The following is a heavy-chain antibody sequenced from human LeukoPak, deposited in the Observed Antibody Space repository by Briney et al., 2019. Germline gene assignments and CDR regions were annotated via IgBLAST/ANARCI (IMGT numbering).Heavy chain of an antibody. Sequence: GGSLRLSCAASGFTFSSYGMHWVRQAPGKGLEWVSYISSSGSTIYYADSVKGRFTISRDNAKNSLYLQMDSLRAEDTAVYYCAELGITMIGGVWGKGTTVTISS. J-gene: IGHJ6*04. CDR3: AELGITMIGGV. V-gene: IGHV3-48*04. CDR1: GFTFSSYG. D-gene: IGHD3-10*02. CDR2: ISSSGSTI.